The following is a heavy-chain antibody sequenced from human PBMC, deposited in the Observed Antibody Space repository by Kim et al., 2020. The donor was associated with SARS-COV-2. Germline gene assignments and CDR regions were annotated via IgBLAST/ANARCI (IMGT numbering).Heavy chain of an antibody. D-gene: IGHD3-22*01. CDR3: AREGPRRATMIVVAIRRGFDY. CDR1: GFTFSSYW. J-gene: IGHJ4*02. Sequence: GGSLRLSCAASGFTFSSYWMSWVRQAPGKGLEWVANIKQDGSEKYYVDSVKGRFTISRDNAKNSLYLQMNSLRAEDTAVYYCAREGPRRATMIVVAIRRGFDYWGQGTLVTVSS. CDR2: IKQDGSEK. V-gene: IGHV3-7*01.